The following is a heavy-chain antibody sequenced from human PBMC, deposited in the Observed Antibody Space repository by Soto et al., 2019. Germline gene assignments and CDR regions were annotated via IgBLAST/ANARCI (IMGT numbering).Heavy chain of an antibody. CDR2: ISAYNGNT. V-gene: IGHV1-18*01. CDR3: ARVFILVAPRYLDY. D-gene: IGHD2-15*01. J-gene: IGHJ4*02. Sequence: ASVKVSCKASGYTFTSYGISWVRQAPGQGLEWMGWISAYNGNTNYAQKLQGRVTMTTDTSTGTAYMELRSLRSDDTAVYYCARVFILVAPRYLDYWGQGTLVTVSS. CDR1: GYTFTSYG.